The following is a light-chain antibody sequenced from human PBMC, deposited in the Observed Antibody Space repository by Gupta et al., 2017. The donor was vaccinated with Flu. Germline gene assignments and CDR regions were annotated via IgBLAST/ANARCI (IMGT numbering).Light chain of an antibody. CDR1: SSNIGNTY. CDR3: GTWDGSLSTDV. CDR2: ENN. Sequence: SSSNIGNTYVSWYQQLPGTAPKLLIYENNKRPSGIPDRFSASKSGTSAALGITGLQTGDEADYYCGTWDGSLSTDVFGTGTKVTVL. J-gene: IGLJ1*01. V-gene: IGLV1-51*02.